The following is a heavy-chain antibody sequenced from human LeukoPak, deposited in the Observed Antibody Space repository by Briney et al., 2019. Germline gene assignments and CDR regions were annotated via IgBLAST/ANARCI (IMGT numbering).Heavy chain of an antibody. Sequence: SETLSLTCTVSGDSISSYYWNWIRQSPGKGLEWIGYIYYSGSTNYNPSLRSRVTISVDTSKTQFSLNLSSVTAADTAVYYCARARYSDSRAFDIWGRGTLVTVSS. CDR2: IYYSGST. V-gene: IGHV4-59*01. CDR1: GDSISSYY. CDR3: ARARYSDSRAFDI. D-gene: IGHD4-11*01. J-gene: IGHJ3*02.